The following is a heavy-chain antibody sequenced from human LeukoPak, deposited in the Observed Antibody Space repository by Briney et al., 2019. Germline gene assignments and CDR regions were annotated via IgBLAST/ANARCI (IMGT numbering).Heavy chain of an antibody. J-gene: IGHJ4*02. CDR3: ARHFGRGIGAAGTGIYY. D-gene: IGHD6-13*01. CDR1: GGSISSGSYY. V-gene: IGHV4-61*02. Sequence: PSQTLSLTCTVSGGSISSGSYYWSWIRQPAGKGLEWIGRIYTSGSTNYNPSLKSRVTISVDTSENQFSLKLTSVTAADTALYYCARHFGRGIGAAGTGIYYWGQGTLVTVSS. CDR2: IYTSGST.